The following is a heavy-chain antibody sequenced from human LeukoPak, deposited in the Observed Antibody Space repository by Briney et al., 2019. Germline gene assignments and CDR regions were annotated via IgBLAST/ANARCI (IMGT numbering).Heavy chain of an antibody. Sequence: SGGSLRLSCAASGFTFSSYGMSWVRQAPGKGLEWVSAISGSGGSTYYADSVKGRFTISRDNSKNTLYLQMNSLRAEDTAVYYCAKDSFYGSGSYDHMDVWGKGTTVTISS. CDR1: GFTFSSYG. CDR2: ISGSGGST. J-gene: IGHJ6*03. V-gene: IGHV3-23*01. CDR3: AKDSFYGSGSYDHMDV. D-gene: IGHD3-10*01.